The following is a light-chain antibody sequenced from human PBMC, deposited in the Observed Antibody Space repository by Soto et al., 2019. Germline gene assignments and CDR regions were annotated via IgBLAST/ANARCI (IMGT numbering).Light chain of an antibody. Sequence: QSALTQPPSVSGSPGQSVTISCTGTSGDVGTYHRVSWYQQPPGTAPKLMIYEVTNRPSGVPDRFSGSKSGNTASLTISGLPAEEEDDYCRSSYTSITAAVFGGGTKLTVL. CDR3: SSYTSITAAV. CDR2: EVT. V-gene: IGLV2-18*02. J-gene: IGLJ2*01. CDR1: SGDVGTYHR.